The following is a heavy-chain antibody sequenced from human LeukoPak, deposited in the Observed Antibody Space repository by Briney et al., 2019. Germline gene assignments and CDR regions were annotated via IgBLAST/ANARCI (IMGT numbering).Heavy chain of an antibody. CDR3: ARDSKEGRTKFDP. CDR2: INPDGKRT. V-gene: IGHV3-74*01. Sequence: GGSLRLSCAASGFTFGSHWMHWVRQDPGKELVWVSRINPDGKRTTYADSVKGRFTISRDNAKNTVYLQMNSLRPDDTALYYCARDSKEGRTKFDPWGQGTLVTVSS. CDR1: GFTFGSHW. J-gene: IGHJ5*02. D-gene: IGHD2-2*01.